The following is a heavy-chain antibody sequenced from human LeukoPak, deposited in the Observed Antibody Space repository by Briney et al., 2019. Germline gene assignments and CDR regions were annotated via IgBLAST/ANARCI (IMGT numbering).Heavy chain of an antibody. CDR3: ARDGGDYGNWFDP. Sequence: GGSLRLSCAASGFTFSSYSMNWVRQAPEKGLEWVANIKQDGSEKYYVDSVKGRFTISRDNAKNSLYLQMNSLRAEDTAVYYCARDGGDYGNWFDPWGQGTLVTVSS. V-gene: IGHV3-7*01. CDR2: IKQDGSEK. J-gene: IGHJ5*02. CDR1: GFTFSSYS. D-gene: IGHD2-21*02.